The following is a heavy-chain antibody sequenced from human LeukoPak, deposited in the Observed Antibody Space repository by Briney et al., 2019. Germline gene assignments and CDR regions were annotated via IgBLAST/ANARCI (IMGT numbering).Heavy chain of an antibody. V-gene: IGHV4-34*01. CDR2: INHSGST. D-gene: IGHD2-21*02. CDR1: GGSFSGYY. CDR3: ARVEHIVVVTAIQNWFDP. Sequence: PSETLSLTCAVYGGSFSGYYWSWIRQPPGKGLEWIGEINHSGSTNYNPSLKSRVTISVDTSKNKFSLKLSSVTAADTAVYYCARVEHIVVVTAIQNWFDPWGQGTLVTVSS. J-gene: IGHJ5*02.